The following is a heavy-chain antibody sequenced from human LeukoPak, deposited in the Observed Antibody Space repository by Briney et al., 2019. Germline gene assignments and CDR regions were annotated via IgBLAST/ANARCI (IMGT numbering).Heavy chain of an antibody. CDR3: ARYSGSYYYPPAWDL. Sequence: GGSLRPSCAASGFTFSNNAMSWVRQAPGKGLEWVSATSTSGGSAYYADSVKGRFTISRDNSKNTLYLQMDSLRADDAAVYYCARYSGSYYYPPAWDLWGQGTLVTVSS. D-gene: IGHD1-26*01. CDR2: TSTSGGSA. V-gene: IGHV3-23*01. CDR1: GFTFSNNA. J-gene: IGHJ4*02.